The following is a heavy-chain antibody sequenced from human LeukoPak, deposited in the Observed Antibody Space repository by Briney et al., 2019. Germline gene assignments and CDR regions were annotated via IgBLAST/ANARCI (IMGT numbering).Heavy chain of an antibody. V-gene: IGHV3-48*03. D-gene: IGHD2-2*01. CDR1: GFTSSIFE. J-gene: IGHJ4*02. Sequence: PGGPLSLSVAAPGFTSSIFEMNGVRQVPGKGLGWVSYISSSGSTIYYADSVKGRFTISRDNAKNSLYLQMNSLRAEDTAVYYCAREDIVVVPAAPDYWGQGTLVTVSS. CDR2: ISSSGSTI. CDR3: AREDIVVVPAAPDY.